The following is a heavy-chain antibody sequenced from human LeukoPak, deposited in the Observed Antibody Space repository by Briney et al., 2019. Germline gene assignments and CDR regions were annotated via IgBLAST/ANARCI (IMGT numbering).Heavy chain of an antibody. Sequence: SETLSLTCTVSGGSISSSRDYWDWIRQPPGKGLEWIGSISYTGITYYNPSLKSRVTISVDTSKNQFSLKLSPVTAADTVVYYCARNPYYYDSGSYYNSAFDIWGQGTLVTVSS. CDR2: ISYTGIT. CDR3: ARNPYYYDSGSYYNSAFDI. D-gene: IGHD3-10*01. CDR1: GGSISSSRDY. J-gene: IGHJ3*02. V-gene: IGHV4-39*01.